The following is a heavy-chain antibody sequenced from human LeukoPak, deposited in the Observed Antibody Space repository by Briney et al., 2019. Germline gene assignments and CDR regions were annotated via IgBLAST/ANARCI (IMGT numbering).Heavy chain of an antibody. V-gene: IGHV4-61*02. J-gene: IGHJ6*03. CDR1: GGSISSGSYY. CDR2: IYTSGST. Sequence: KSSETLSFTCTVSGGSISSGSYYWSWIRQPAGKGLEWIGRIYTSGSTNYNPSLKSRVTISVDTSKNQFSLKLSSVTAADTAVYYCARDSLYYYDYMDLWGKGTTVTVSS. CDR3: ARDSLYYYDYMDL.